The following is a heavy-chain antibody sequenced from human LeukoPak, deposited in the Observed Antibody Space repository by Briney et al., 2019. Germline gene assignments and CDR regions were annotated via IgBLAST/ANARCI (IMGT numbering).Heavy chain of an antibody. D-gene: IGHD4-17*01. V-gene: IGHV1-2*02. CDR3: ARHYGMYESGDY. Sequence: ASVKVSCKASGYTFTGYYMHWVRQAPGQGLEWMGWINSNSGGTNYAQKFQGRVTMTRDTSISTAYMELNRLTSDDTAVYYCARHYGMYESGDYWGQGTLVTVSS. J-gene: IGHJ4*02. CDR2: INSNSGGT. CDR1: GYTFTGYY.